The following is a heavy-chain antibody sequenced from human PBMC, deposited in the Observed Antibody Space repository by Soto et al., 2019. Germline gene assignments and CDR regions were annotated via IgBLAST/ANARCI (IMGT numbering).Heavy chain of an antibody. CDR1: GGTFSSYA. D-gene: IGHD3-10*01. CDR2: IIPIFGTA. Sequence: ASVKVSCKASGGTFSSYAISWVRQAPGQGLEWMGGIIPIFGTANYAQKFQGRVTITADESTSTAYMELSSLRSEDTAVYYCARAGLSEVFSPYFDYWGQGTLVTVS. V-gene: IGHV1-69*13. J-gene: IGHJ4*02. CDR3: ARAGLSEVFSPYFDY.